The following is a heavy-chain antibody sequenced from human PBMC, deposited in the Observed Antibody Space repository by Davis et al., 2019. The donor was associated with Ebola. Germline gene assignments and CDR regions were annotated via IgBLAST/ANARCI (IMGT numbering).Heavy chain of an antibody. J-gene: IGHJ6*02. V-gene: IGHV1-46*01. Sequence: ASAQVSCKASGYTFTSYYTHWVRHPPAQGLEWMGIINPSGGSTSYAQKFQGRVTMTRDTSTSTVYMELSSLRSEDTAVYYCARGAPNYYDSSGYYLYYYGMDVWGQGTTVTVSS. CDR2: INPSGGST. D-gene: IGHD3-22*01. CDR1: GYTFTSYY. CDR3: ARGAPNYYDSSGYYLYYYGMDV.